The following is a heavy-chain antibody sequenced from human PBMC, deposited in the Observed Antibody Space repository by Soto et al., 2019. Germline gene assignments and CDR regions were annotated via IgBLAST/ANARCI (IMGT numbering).Heavy chain of an antibody. Sequence: EVQLVESGGGLVQPGGSLKLSCAASGFTFSGSALHWVRQASGKGLEWVGRIRSKGNNYATAYGASLKGRFTISRDDSKTMAYLQMNSLNTEDTAVYYCSRQASDFWSGKPQYYMDVWGKGTTVTVSS. V-gene: IGHV3-73*01. D-gene: IGHD3-3*01. CDR3: SRQASDFWSGKPQYYMDV. CDR2: IRSKGNNYAT. CDR1: GFTFSGSA. J-gene: IGHJ6*03.